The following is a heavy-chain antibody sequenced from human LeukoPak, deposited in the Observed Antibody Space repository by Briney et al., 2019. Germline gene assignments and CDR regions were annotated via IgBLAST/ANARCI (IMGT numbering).Heavy chain of an antibody. CDR2: IKPNSGGT. J-gene: IGHJ4*02. CDR1: GYTFTDYY. CDR3: ARQYFSGLLDY. Sequence: GASVKVSCKASGYTFTDYYMHWVRQAPGQGLEWMGWIKPNSGGTNYAQKFQGRVTMTRDTSISTAYMELSRLRSDDAAVYYCARQYFSGLLDYWGQGTLVTVSS. D-gene: IGHD6-19*01. V-gene: IGHV1-2*02.